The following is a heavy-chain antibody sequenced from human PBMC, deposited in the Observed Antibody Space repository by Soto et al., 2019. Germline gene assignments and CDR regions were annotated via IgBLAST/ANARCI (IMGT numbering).Heavy chain of an antibody. Sequence: SVKVSCKASGGTFSSYAISWVRQAPGQGLEWMGGIIPIFGTANYAQKFQGRVTITADESTSAAYMELSSLRSEDTAVYYCARDGYSYGVYYYYAMDVWGQGTTVTVSS. CDR2: IIPIFGTA. D-gene: IGHD5-18*01. CDR1: GGTFSSYA. V-gene: IGHV1-69*13. J-gene: IGHJ6*02. CDR3: ARDGYSYGVYYYYAMDV.